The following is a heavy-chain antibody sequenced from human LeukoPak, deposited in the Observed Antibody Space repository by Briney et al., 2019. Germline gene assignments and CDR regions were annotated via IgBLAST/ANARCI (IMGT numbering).Heavy chain of an antibody. CDR3: AREGEVLWFGELSNYYYYYYMDV. CDR1: GGSISSGSYY. V-gene: IGHV4-61*02. CDR2: IYTSGST. J-gene: IGHJ6*03. Sequence: SETLSLTCTVSGGSISSGSYYWSWIRQPAGKGLEWIGRIYTSGSTNYNPSLKSRVTISVDTSKNQFSLKLSSVTAADTAVYYCAREGEVLWFGELSNYYYYYYMDVWGKGTTVTVSS. D-gene: IGHD3-10*01.